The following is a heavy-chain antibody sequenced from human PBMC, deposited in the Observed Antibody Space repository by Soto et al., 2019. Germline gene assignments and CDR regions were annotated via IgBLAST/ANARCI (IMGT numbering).Heavy chain of an antibody. CDR2: TYYRSKWYN. D-gene: IGHD6-13*01. CDR3: ARDPTYSSSWYPGYYYYYGMDV. CDR1: GDSVSSNSAA. J-gene: IGHJ6*02. Sequence: SQTLSLTCAISGDSVSSNSAAWNWIRQSPSRGLEWLGRTYYRSKWYNDYAVSVKSRITINPDTSKNQFSLQLNSVTPEDTAVYYCARDPTYSSSWYPGYYYYYGMDVWGQGTTVTAP. V-gene: IGHV6-1*01.